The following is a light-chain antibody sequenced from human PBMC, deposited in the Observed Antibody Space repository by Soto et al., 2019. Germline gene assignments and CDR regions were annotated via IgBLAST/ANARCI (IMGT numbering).Light chain of an antibody. CDR1: QSISNY. Sequence: DIQMTQSPSSLSASVGDRVTITCRASQSISNYLNWYRQKPGKAPKLLIYDASSLESGVPSRFSGSGSGTDFTLTISSLQPEDFATYYCQQSYSTPPITFGQGTRLEIK. CDR2: DAS. CDR3: QQSYSTPPIT. J-gene: IGKJ5*01. V-gene: IGKV1-39*01.